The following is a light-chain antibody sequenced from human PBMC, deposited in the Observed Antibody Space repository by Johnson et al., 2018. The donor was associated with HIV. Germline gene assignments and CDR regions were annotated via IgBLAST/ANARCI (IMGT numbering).Light chain of an antibody. Sequence: SVLTQPPSVSAAPGQKVTISCSGSSSNIGNNYVSWYQQLPGTAPKLLIYDNNKRPPGIPDRFSGSKSGTSATLGITALQPGDEADHYCGTWDSSWSAGGFGAVAKGTVL. J-gene: IGLJ1*01. V-gene: IGLV1-51*01. CDR2: DNN. CDR3: GTWDSSWSAGG. CDR1: SSNIGNNY.